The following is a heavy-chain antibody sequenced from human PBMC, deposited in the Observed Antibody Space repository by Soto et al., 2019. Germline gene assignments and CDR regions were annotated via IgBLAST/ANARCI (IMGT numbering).Heavy chain of an antibody. CDR3: ARVHGPDYDFWSGYSDY. CDR2: ISAYNGNT. J-gene: IGHJ4*02. CDR1: GYTFTSYG. V-gene: IGHV1-18*01. Sequence: ASVKVSCKASGYTFTSYGISWVRQAPGQGLEWMGWISAYNGNTNYAQKLQGRVTMTTDTSTSTAYMELRSLRSDDTAVYYCARVHGPDYDFWSGYSDYWGQGTLVTVSS. D-gene: IGHD3-3*01.